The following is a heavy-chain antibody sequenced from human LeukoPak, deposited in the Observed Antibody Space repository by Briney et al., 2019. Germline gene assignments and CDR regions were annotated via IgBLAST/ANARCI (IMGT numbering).Heavy chain of an antibody. J-gene: IGHJ4*02. CDR2: NYHSGST. Sequence: SGTLSLTCVVSGDSISSTNWWSWVRQPPGKGLEWIGENYHSGSTNYNPSLKSRVTISVDKSKNQFSLKLNSVIAADTAVYYCARDQWFGELRLDFWGQGSLVTVSS. CDR3: ARDQWFGELRLDF. D-gene: IGHD3-10*01. V-gene: IGHV4-4*02. CDR1: GDSISSTNW.